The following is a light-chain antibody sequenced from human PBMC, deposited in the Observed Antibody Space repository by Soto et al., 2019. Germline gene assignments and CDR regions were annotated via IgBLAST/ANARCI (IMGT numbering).Light chain of an antibody. J-gene: IGLJ2*01. CDR3: SSYAGNNNVV. Sequence: QSALTQPPSASGSPGQAVTISCTGTSSDVGGYDYVSWHQHHPGKAPELMIYEVSKRPSGVPDRFSGSKSGNTASLTVSRRQAEDEADYYCSSYAGNNNVVFGGGTKLTVL. V-gene: IGLV2-8*01. CDR1: SSDVGGYDY. CDR2: EVS.